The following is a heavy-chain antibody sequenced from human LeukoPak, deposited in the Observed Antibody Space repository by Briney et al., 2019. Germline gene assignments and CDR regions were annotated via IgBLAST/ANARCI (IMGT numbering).Heavy chain of an antibody. CDR3: ARGVYGGNEVDY. CDR2: IIPNSGGS. V-gene: IGHV1-2*02. J-gene: IGHJ4*02. CDR1: GFTFTGYY. Sequence: GASAKVSCKASGFTFTGYYMNWVRQAPGQGLEWMGWIIPNSGGSNYAEKFQGRVTMTRDTSISTAYMELSRLTSDDTAVYYCARGVYGGNEVDYWGQGTLVTVSS. D-gene: IGHD4-23*01.